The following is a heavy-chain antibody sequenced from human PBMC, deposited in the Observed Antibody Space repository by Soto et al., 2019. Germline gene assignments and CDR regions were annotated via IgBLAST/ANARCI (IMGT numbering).Heavy chain of an antibody. V-gene: IGHV3-73*01. CDR3: TRTYYYDSSGYYKLYYYYGMDV. Sequence: GGSLRLSCAASGFTFSGSAMHWVRQASGKGLEWVGRIRSKANSYATAYAASVKGRFTISRDDSKNTAYLQMNSLKTEDTAVYYCTRTYYYDSSGYYKLYYYYGMDVWGQGTTVTVSS. CDR1: GFTFSGSA. CDR2: IRSKANSYAT. J-gene: IGHJ6*02. D-gene: IGHD3-22*01.